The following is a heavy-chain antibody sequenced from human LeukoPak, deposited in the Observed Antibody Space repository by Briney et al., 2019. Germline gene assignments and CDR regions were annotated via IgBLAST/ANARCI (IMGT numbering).Heavy chain of an antibody. CDR2: IYYTGST. CDR1: GGSISTYY. Sequence: SETLSLTCTVSGGSISTYYWSWIRQPPGKGLEWIGYIYYTGSTNYNPSLKSRVTISVDTSKNQFSLKLSSVTAADTAVYYCARNLIAVAGLDAFDIWGQGTMVTVSS. D-gene: IGHD6-19*01. CDR3: ARNLIAVAGLDAFDI. V-gene: IGHV4-59*08. J-gene: IGHJ3*02.